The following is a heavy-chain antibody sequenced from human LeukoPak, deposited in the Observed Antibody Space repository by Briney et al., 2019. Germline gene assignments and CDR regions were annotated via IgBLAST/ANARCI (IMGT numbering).Heavy chain of an antibody. D-gene: IGHD2-2*01. Sequence: ASVKVSCKASGGTFSSYAINWVRQATGQGLEWMGWMNPNSGNTGYAQKFQGRVTMTRNTSISTAYMELSSLRSEDTAVYYCARGNIVVVPAAIGSAYYYYGMDVWGQGTTVTVSS. CDR1: GGTFSSYA. J-gene: IGHJ6*02. CDR3: ARGNIVVVPAAIGSAYYYYGMDV. V-gene: IGHV1-8*02. CDR2: MNPNSGNT.